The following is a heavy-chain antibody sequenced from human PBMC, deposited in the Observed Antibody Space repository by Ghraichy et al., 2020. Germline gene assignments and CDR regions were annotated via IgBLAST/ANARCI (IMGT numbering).Heavy chain of an antibody. Sequence: SQTLSLTCAVYGGSFSGYYWSWIRQTPGKGLEWIGEINHGGDTSYNPSLKSRVTISVDTSKTQISLKMTSLTAADTAVYYCARGGVTVVVPDYYGLDVWGQGTTVTVAS. CDR1: GGSFSGYY. D-gene: IGHD4-23*01. CDR2: INHGGDT. V-gene: IGHV4-34*01. CDR3: ARGGVTVVVPDYYGLDV. J-gene: IGHJ6*02.